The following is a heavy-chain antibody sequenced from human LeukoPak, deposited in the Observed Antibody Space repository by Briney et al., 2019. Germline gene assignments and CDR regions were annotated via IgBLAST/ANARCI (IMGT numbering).Heavy chain of an antibody. CDR3: ARDEVDIVVVVAATALDY. D-gene: IGHD2-15*01. CDR1: EGTFSSYA. CDR2: IIPILGIA. V-gene: IGHV1-69*04. J-gene: IGHJ4*02. Sequence: SVKVSCKASEGTFSSYAISWVRRAPGQGLEWMGRIIPILGIANYAQKFQGRVTITADKSTSTAYMELSSLRSEDTAVYYCARDEVDIVVVVAATALDYWGQGTLVTVSS.